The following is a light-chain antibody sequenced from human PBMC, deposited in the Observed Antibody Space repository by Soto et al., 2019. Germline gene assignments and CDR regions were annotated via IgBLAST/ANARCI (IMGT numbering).Light chain of an antibody. V-gene: IGKV3-11*01. J-gene: IGKJ1*01. CDR1: QSVSSS. CDR3: QQRYSWLRV. Sequence: FVVTQSPYTLSLSPGETATLSCRASQSVSSSVAWYQHIPGQSPRLVVYSGYKRSPGIPARFSGSGSGTDFTLTISSLESDDFAIYYCQQRYSWLRVFGPGTKVDIK. CDR2: SGY.